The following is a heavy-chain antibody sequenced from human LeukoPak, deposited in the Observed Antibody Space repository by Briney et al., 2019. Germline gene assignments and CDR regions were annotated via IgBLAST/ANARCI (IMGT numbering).Heavy chain of an antibody. J-gene: IGHJ5*02. V-gene: IGHV4-34*01. D-gene: IGHD5-24*01. CDR3: ASHDMGMATIRGANWFDP. Sequence: SETLSLTCAVYGGSFSVYYWSWIRQPPGKGLEWIGEINHSGSTNYNPSLKSRVTISVDTSKNQFSLKLSSVTAADTAVYYCASHDMGMATIRGANWFDPWGQGTLVTVSS. CDR1: GGSFSVYY. CDR2: INHSGST.